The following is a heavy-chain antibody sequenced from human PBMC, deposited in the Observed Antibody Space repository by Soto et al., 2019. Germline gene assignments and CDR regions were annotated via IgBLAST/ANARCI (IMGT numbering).Heavy chain of an antibody. V-gene: IGHV1-69*13. CDR2: IIPIFGTA. D-gene: IGHD6-6*01. J-gene: IGHJ6*02. CDR1: GGTFSSYA. CDR3: ARDPQSIAGPEDHYGMDV. Sequence: SVKVSCKASGGTFSSYAISWVRQAPGQGLEWMGGIIPIFGTANYAQKFQGRVTITADESTSTAYMELSSLRSEDTAVYYCARDPQSIAGPEDHYGMDVWGQGTTVTVSS.